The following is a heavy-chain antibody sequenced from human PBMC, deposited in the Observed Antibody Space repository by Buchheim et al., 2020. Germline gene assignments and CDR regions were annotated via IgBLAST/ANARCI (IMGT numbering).Heavy chain of an antibody. Sequence: EVQLLESGGGLVQPGGSLRLSCAASGFTFSSYAMSWVRQAPGKGLEWVSAISGSGCSTYYADSVKGRFTISSDNSKYTLFLQMNSLRAEDTAVYYCAKEDIVVVPAARGPFDYWGQGTL. CDR2: ISGSGCST. CDR1: GFTFSSYA. CDR3: AKEDIVVVPAARGPFDY. J-gene: IGHJ4*02. D-gene: IGHD2-2*01. V-gene: IGHV3-23*01.